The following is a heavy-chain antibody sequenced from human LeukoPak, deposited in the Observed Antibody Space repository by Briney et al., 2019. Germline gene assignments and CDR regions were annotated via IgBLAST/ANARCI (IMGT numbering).Heavy chain of an antibody. V-gene: IGHV3-74*01. Sequence: RGGSLRLSCAPSRFPLSRYQMHWVRQAPGGGRVWVSHINGEGGTTSYADSVKGRYTISRDNAKSTLSLQMNSLRAEDTAVYYCARGNYGSGSSSDYRGQGTLVTVSS. CDR2: INGEGGTT. J-gene: IGHJ4*02. D-gene: IGHD3-10*01. CDR1: RFPLSRYQ. CDR3: ARGNYGSGSSSDY.